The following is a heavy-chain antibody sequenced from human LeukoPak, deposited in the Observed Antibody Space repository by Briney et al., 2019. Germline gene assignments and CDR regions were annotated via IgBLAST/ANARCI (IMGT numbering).Heavy chain of an antibody. CDR2: ISGSGGST. V-gene: IGHV3-23*01. CDR1: GFXFSSYA. D-gene: IGHD3-10*01. CDR3: TKDLGSGSI. Sequence: GGSLRLSCAASGFXFSSYAMSWVRQAPGKGLEWVSDISGSGGSTYYADSVKGRFTISRDNSKNTLYLQMNSLRAEDTAVYYCTKDLGSGSIWGQGTMVTVSS. J-gene: IGHJ3*02.